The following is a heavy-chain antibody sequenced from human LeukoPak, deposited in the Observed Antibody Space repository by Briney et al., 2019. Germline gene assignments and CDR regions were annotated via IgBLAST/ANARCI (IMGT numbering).Heavy chain of an antibody. D-gene: IGHD1-7*01. V-gene: IGHV1-2*02. CDR3: ARGTTGYYMDV. CDR1: GGTFSSYA. CDR2: INPNSGGT. Sequence: GSSVKVSCKASGGTFSSYAITWVRQAPGQGLEWMGWINPNSGGTNYAQKFQGRVTMTRDTSISTAYMELSRLRSDDTAVYYCARGTTGYYMDVWGKGTTVTVSS. J-gene: IGHJ6*03.